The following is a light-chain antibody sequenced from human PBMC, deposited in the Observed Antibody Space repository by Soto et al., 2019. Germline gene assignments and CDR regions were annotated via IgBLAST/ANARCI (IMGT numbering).Light chain of an antibody. CDR3: SSYTSSSTYV. Sequence: QSVLTQPASVSGSPGQSITISCTGTSSDGGGYNYVSWYQQHPGKAPKLMIYDVSNRPSGVSNRFSGSKSGNTASLTISGLQAEDEAAYYCSSYTSSSTYVLGTGTKVTVL. J-gene: IGLJ1*01. CDR2: DVS. CDR1: SSDGGGYNY. V-gene: IGLV2-14*01.